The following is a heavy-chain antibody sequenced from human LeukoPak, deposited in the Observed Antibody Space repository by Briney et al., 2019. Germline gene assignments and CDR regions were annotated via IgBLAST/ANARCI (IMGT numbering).Heavy chain of an antibody. CDR2: VKSDGTAT. Sequence: GSLRLSCAASGFTFSSHLMHWVRQAQGMGLVWVSSVKSDGTATNYADSVKGRFTISRDNAKNTLYLQMNSLRVEDTAVYYCVRKFATGDWGQGTLVTVSS. D-gene: IGHD1-14*01. CDR1: GFTFSSHL. J-gene: IGHJ4*02. V-gene: IGHV3-74*01. CDR3: VRKFATGD.